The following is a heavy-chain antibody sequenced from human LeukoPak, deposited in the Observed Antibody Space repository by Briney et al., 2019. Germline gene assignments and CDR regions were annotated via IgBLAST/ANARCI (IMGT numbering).Heavy chain of an antibody. Sequence: PSETLSLTCTVSGGSISSSYWSWIRQPPGKGLEWIGYIYYSGSANFNPSLKSRVTISVDTSKNQVSLKLSSVTAADTAVYYCARDVLAAPGTFDYWGQGALVTVSP. D-gene: IGHD6-13*01. V-gene: IGHV4-59*12. CDR2: IYYSGSA. CDR3: ARDVLAAPGTFDY. CDR1: GGSISSSY. J-gene: IGHJ4*02.